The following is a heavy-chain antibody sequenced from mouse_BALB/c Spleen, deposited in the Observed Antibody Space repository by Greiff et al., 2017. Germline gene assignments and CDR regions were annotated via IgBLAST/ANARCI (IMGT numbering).Heavy chain of an antibody. CDR2: ISSGGSYT. V-gene: IGHV5-6*03. CDR3: ARLDGGFAY. Sequence: EGKLVESGGGLVKPGGSLKLSCAASGFTFSSYGMSWVRQTPDKRLEWVATISSGGSYTYYPDSVKGRFTISRDNAKNTLYLQMSSLKSEDTAMYYCARLDGGFAYWGQGTLVTVSA. J-gene: IGHJ3*01. CDR1: GFTFSSYG.